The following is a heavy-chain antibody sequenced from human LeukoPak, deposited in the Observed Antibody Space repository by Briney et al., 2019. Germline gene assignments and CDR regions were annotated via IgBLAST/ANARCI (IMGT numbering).Heavy chain of an antibody. J-gene: IGHJ3*02. CDR1: GFTFCIYS. CDR3: AKGRNEIDGNSFDI. D-gene: IGHD1-1*01. Sequence: PGGSLRLSCAASGFTFCIYSMHWVRQAPGKGVGWVAFVWYDRSLNHYADSVKGRFTIFRDNSKNAKYLQMVSLRADGTAVFYCAKGRNEIDGNSFDIWGHGSMVTVSS. V-gene: IGHV3-30*02. CDR2: VWYDRSLN.